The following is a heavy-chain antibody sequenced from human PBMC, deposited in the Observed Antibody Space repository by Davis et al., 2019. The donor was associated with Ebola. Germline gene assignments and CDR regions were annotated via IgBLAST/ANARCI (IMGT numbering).Heavy chain of an antibody. CDR1: GGSISSYY. V-gene: IGHV4-59*01. Sequence: SETLSLTCTVSGGSISSYYWSWLRQPPGKQLEWIGNIQYSGTTYYNPSLKSRVTILVDTSKSQFSLELTSVTAADTAVHYCARGGGWLPDFWGLGTLVTVSS. CDR3: ARGGGWLPDF. J-gene: IGHJ4*02. CDR2: IQYSGTT. D-gene: IGHD6-19*01.